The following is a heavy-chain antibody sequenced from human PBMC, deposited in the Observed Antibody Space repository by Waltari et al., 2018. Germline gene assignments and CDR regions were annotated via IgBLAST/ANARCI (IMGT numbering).Heavy chain of an antibody. D-gene: IGHD3-22*01. CDR2: ISWNSGSI. J-gene: IGHJ3*02. Sequence: EVQLVESGGGLVQPGRSLRLSCAASGFTFDDYAMHWVRQAPGKGLEWVSGISWNSGSIGYADSVKGRFTISRDNAKNSLYLQMNSLRAEDTALYYWAKTDYYDSSGWNAFDIWGQGTMVTVSS. CDR1: GFTFDDYA. CDR3: AKTDYYDSSGWNAFDI. V-gene: IGHV3-9*01.